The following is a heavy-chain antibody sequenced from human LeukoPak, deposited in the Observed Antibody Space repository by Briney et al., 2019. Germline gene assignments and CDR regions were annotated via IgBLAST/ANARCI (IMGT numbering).Heavy chain of an antibody. V-gene: IGHV1-69*04. CDR1: GGTFSSYA. J-gene: IGHJ6*02. CDR2: IIPIFGIA. CDR3: ARDGGSMTVGKYYYYGMDV. D-gene: IGHD3-22*01. Sequence: SVKVSCKASGGTFSSYAISWVRQAPGQGLEWMGRIIPIFGIANYAQKFQGRVTITADKSTSTAYMELSSLRSEDTAVYYCARDGGSMTVGKYYYYGMDVWGQGTTVTVSS.